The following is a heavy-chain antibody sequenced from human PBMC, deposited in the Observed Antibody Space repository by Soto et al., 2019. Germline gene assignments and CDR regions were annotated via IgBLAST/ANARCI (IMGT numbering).Heavy chain of an antibody. V-gene: IGHV1-2*02. J-gene: IGHJ4*02. CDR2: INPNSGGT. D-gene: IGHD1-26*01. Sequence: AGVPVSCMASVYSFTDYNIHEVHQAPGQERAWMGLINPNSGGTQRPQRPQGRVTLTREMAISTAYTELRTRGSDDTALYYRSRSISGRYDYWGQGTLVTVSS. CDR1: VYSFTDYN. CDR3: SRSISGRYDY.